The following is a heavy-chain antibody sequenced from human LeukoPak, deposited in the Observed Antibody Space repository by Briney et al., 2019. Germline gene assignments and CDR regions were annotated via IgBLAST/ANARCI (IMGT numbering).Heavy chain of an antibody. J-gene: IGHJ4*02. Sequence: GGSLRLSCAASGFTVSSNYMSWVRQAPGKGLEWVSVIYSGGSTYYADSVKGRFTISRHNSKNTLYLQMNSLRSEDTAVYYCARGIQVSPMIVGNYWGQGTLVTVSS. CDR3: ARGIQVSPMIVGNY. V-gene: IGHV3-53*04. CDR2: IYSGGST. D-gene: IGHD3-22*01. CDR1: GFTVSSNY.